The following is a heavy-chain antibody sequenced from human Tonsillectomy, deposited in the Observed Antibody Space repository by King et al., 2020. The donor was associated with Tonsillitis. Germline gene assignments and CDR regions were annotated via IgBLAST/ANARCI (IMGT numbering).Heavy chain of an antibody. CDR2: LSYSGGT. Sequence: QLQESGPGLVTPSETPSLTCTCSGDSTSRNSDYLALIRQPPGKGLEWIGGLSYSGGTYSNPALNSLVTRSVYTSKNQFSRKHKALAAPDTAVYYCARLRLDRVGYCSTTSCYHFDCWGQGTQVTVSS. D-gene: IGHD2-2*01. CDR1: GDSTSRNSDY. V-gene: IGHV4-39*01. CDR3: ARLRLDRVGYCSTTSCYHFDC. J-gene: IGHJ4*02.